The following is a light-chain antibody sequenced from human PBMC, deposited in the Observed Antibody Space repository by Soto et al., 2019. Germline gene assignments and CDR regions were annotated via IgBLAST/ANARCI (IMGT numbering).Light chain of an antibody. CDR1: QSISSW. CDR2: KSS. J-gene: IGKJ1*01. V-gene: IGKV1-5*03. CDR3: QQYNRLWT. Sequence: DIQMTQSPSTLSASVGDRVTITCRARQSISSWLAWYQQKPGKAPKLLIYKSSSLESGVPSRFSGSGSGTESTLTISSLQPDDFATDYCQQYNRLWTFGHGTKVEIK.